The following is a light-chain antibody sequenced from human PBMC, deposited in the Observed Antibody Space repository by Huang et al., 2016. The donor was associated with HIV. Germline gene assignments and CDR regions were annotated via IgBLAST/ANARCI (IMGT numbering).Light chain of an antibody. CDR1: QSVLYSSNNKDC. CDR2: WAS. V-gene: IGKV4-1*01. CDR3: QQYYDTPYT. J-gene: IGKJ2*01. Sequence: DIVMTQSPDSLAVSLGERATINCKSSQSVLYSSNNKDCSGWYQQKPGQPPKLLVYWASTRESGVPDRFSGSGSGTDFTLTISSLQAEDVAVYYCQQYYDTPYTFGQGTKLEIK.